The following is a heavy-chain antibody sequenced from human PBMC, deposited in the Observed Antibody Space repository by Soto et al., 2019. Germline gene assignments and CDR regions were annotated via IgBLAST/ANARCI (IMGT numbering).Heavy chain of an antibody. CDR2: ISYDGRNR. J-gene: IGHJ4*02. Sequence: GGSLRLSCAGSGFTFSNYGLHWVRQAPGKGLEWVAFISYDGRNRYYADSVKGRFTISRDNSKNMLYLQMDSLRAEDTAVYYCAKDGAPRYCSRSSCHSAGAYWGQGTLVTVS. CDR1: GFTFSNYG. CDR3: AKDGAPRYCSRSSCHSAGAY. D-gene: IGHD2-15*01. V-gene: IGHV3-30*18.